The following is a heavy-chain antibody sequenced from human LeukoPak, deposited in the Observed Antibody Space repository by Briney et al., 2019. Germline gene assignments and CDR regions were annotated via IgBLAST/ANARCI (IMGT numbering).Heavy chain of an antibody. D-gene: IGHD1-1*01. CDR1: GGSTSDYY. J-gene: IGHJ4*02. Sequence: SETLSLTCTVSGGSTSDYYRNWIRQPPGKGLEWIGYIYYRGTTNYNPSPNSRVTISLDSSKNQFSLRLNSVTAADTAIYYCARGPPRTGRERYFDYWGQGTLVSVSS. CDR3: ARGPPRTGRERYFDY. V-gene: IGHV4-59*01. CDR2: IYYRGTT.